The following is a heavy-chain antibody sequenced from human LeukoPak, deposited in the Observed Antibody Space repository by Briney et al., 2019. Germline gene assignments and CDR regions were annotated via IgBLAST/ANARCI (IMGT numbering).Heavy chain of an antibody. V-gene: IGHV3-48*02. Sequence: GGSLRLSCEGSGFPFGSYVMSWVRQAPGKGLEWIAYINHNAEMIFYPDFVKGRFTISRDNPKKSLYLQMNALRYEDTAIYYCARDHDWAFDLWGQGALVTVSS. CDR1: GFPFGSYV. CDR3: ARDHDWAFDL. CDR2: INHNAEMI. J-gene: IGHJ4*02. D-gene: IGHD3-9*01.